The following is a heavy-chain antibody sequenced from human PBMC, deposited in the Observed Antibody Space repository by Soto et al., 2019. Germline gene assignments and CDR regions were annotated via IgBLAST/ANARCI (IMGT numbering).Heavy chain of an antibody. CDR3: TKGGIPRRYNIPKVDFDY. D-gene: IGHD1-1*01. CDR1: GFIFSNYA. V-gene: IGHV3-23*01. J-gene: IGHJ4*02. Sequence: GGSLRLSCAASGFIFSNYAMSWVRQAPGRGLEWVSAIRGSGATTYYPDSVKGRFTISRDNSKNTLYLQMNNLRADDTAVYYCTKGGIPRRYNIPKVDFDYWGQGSLVTVSS. CDR2: IRGSGATT.